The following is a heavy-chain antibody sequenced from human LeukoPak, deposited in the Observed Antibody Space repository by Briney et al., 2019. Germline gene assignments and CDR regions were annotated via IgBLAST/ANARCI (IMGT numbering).Heavy chain of an antibody. J-gene: IGHJ4*02. CDR1: GYTFTSYG. CDR3: ARDVSPYGDYAGGFDY. V-gene: IGHV1-18*01. D-gene: IGHD4-17*01. Sequence: ASVKVSCKASGYTFTSYGISWVRPAPGQGLEWMGWIGAYNGNTNYAQKLQGRVTMTTDTSTSTAYMELRSLRSDDTAVYYCARDVSPYGDYAGGFDYWGQGTLVTVSS. CDR2: IGAYNGNT.